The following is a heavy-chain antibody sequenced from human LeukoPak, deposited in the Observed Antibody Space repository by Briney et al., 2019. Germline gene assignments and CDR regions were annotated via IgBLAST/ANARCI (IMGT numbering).Heavy chain of an antibody. V-gene: IGHV1-18*04. CDR1: GYTFTDYY. Sequence: ASVKVSCKTSGYTFTDYYIHWVRQAPGQGLEWMGWISAYNGNTNYAQKLQGRVTMTTDTSTSTAYMELRSLRSDDTAVYYCARRSGRERGAFDIWGQGTMVTVSS. CDR3: ARRSGRERGAFDI. CDR2: ISAYNGNT. D-gene: IGHD1-26*01. J-gene: IGHJ3*02.